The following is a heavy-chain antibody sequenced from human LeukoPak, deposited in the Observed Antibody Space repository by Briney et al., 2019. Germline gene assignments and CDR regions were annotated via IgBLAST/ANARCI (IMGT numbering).Heavy chain of an antibody. V-gene: IGHV3-30-3*01. Sequence: GGSLRLSCAASGFTFSSYAMHWVRQAPGKGLEWVAVISYDGSNKYYADSVKGRFTISRDNSKNTLYLQMNSLRAEDTAVYYCAKEYYDSSGPDYWGQGTLVTVSS. CDR2: ISYDGSNK. CDR1: GFTFSSYA. CDR3: AKEYYDSSGPDY. J-gene: IGHJ4*02. D-gene: IGHD3-22*01.